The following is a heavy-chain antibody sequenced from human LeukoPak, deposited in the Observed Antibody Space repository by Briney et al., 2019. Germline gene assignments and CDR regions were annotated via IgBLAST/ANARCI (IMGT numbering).Heavy chain of an antibody. CDR3: AKDKYRAVAGSPFDY. D-gene: IGHD6-19*01. V-gene: IGHV3-30*18. CDR1: GFTFSSYS. Sequence: GGSLRLSCAASGFTFSSYSMHWVRQAPGKGLEWVGVISYDGSNKYYADSVKGRFTISRDNSKNTLYLQMNSLRAEDTAVYYCAKDKYRAVAGSPFDYWGQGTLVTVSS. J-gene: IGHJ4*02. CDR2: ISYDGSNK.